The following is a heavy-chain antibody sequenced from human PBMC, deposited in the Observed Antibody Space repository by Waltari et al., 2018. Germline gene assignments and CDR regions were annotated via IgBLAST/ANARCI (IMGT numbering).Heavy chain of an antibody. V-gene: IGHV1-3*01. Sequence: QVQLVQSGAEVKKPGASVKVSCKASGYTFTSYAMHWVRQAPGQRLEWMGWINAGNCNTKYSQKFQGRVTITRDTSASTAYMELSSLRSEDTAVYYCARGESVVQGVMVAFDIWGQGTMVTVSS. CDR3: ARGESVVQGVMVAFDI. J-gene: IGHJ3*02. CDR1: GYTFTSYA. D-gene: IGHD3-10*01. CDR2: INAGNCNT.